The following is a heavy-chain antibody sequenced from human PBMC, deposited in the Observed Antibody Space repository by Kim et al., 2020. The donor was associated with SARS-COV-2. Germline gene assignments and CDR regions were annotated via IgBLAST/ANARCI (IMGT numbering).Heavy chain of an antibody. Sequence: DSVKGRFTISRDNSKNTLYLQMNSLRAEDTAVYYCAKMGSIVVVVAAPDYWGQGTLVTVSS. CDR3: AKMGSIVVVVAAPDY. D-gene: IGHD2-15*01. V-gene: IGHV3-30*02. J-gene: IGHJ4*02.